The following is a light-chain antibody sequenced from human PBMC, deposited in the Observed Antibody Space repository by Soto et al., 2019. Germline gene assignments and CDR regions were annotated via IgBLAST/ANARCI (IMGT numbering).Light chain of an antibody. V-gene: IGKV3D-15*01. CDR3: QQYNNWPLT. J-gene: IGKJ4*01. CDR2: GAS. Sequence: EIVMTQSPATLSVSPGERATLSCRASQSVSSNLAWYQQKPGQAPRLLIYGASTRATGIPARFSGSVSGTEFTLTISSLQSEDFAIYSCQQYNNWPLTFGGGTKVEIK. CDR1: QSVSSN.